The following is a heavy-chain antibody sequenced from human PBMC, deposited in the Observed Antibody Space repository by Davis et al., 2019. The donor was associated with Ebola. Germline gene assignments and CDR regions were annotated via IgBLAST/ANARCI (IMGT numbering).Heavy chain of an antibody. CDR3: AKEGYSYGFAFDI. Sequence: GESLKISCAASGFTFSSYSMNWVRQAPGKGLEWVSSISSSSSYIYYADSVKGRFTISRDNAKNSLYLQMNSLRAEDTAVYYCAKEGYSYGFAFDIWGQGTMVTVSS. CDR1: GFTFSSYS. J-gene: IGHJ3*02. V-gene: IGHV3-21*01. CDR2: ISSSSSYI. D-gene: IGHD5-18*01.